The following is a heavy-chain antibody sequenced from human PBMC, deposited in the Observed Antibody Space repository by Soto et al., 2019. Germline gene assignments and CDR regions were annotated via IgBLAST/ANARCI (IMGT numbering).Heavy chain of an antibody. CDR3: AKDQLRFLEWLFTGPTSFDY. CDR2: ISGSGGST. V-gene: IGHV3-23*01. CDR1: GFTFSSYA. J-gene: IGHJ4*02. D-gene: IGHD3-3*01. Sequence: EVQLLESGGGLVQPGGSLRLSCAASGFTFSSYAMSWVRQAPGKGLEWVSAISGSGGSTYYADSVKGRFTISRDNSKNTLYLQMNSLRAEDTAVYYCAKDQLRFLEWLFTGPTSFDYWGQGTLGTVSS.